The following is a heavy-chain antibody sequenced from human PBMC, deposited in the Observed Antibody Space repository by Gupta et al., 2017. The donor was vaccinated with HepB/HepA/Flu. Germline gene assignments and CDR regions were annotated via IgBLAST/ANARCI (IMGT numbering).Heavy chain of an antibody. CDR2: VDPEDGET. J-gene: IGHJ3*02. D-gene: IGHD3-22*01. Sequence: QVQLVQSGAEVKKPGASVKVSCKVSGYTLTELSMHWVRQAPGKGLEWMGGVDPEDGETIYAQKFQGRVTMTEDTSTDTAYMERSSLRSEDTAVYYCATDVPREVTMRGVAPGAFDIGGQGTMVTVSS. V-gene: IGHV1-24*01. CDR3: ATDVPREVTMRGVAPGAFDI. CDR1: GYTLTELS.